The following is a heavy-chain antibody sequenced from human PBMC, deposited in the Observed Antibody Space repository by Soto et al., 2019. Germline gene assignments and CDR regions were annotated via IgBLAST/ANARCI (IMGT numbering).Heavy chain of an antibody. CDR2: ISYRGST. Sequence: PSETRSRTWTVSAGSITTSYWSWIRQPLGKALEWIGYISYRGSTNYNPSLKSRLTISIDTSKSQISLKLTSMTTADTAVYYCASSGIVGREVNTWFDPWGQGTLVTVSS. D-gene: IGHD3-22*01. J-gene: IGHJ5*02. CDR1: AGSITTSY. CDR3: ASSGIVGREVNTWFDP. V-gene: IGHV4-59*01.